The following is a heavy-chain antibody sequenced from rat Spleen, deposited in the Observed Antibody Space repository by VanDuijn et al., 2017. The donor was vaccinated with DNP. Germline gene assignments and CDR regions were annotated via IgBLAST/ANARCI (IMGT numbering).Heavy chain of an antibody. CDR2: IRYDGGSI. V-gene: IGHV5-22*01. J-gene: IGHJ2*01. CDR1: GFTFSDYY. CDR3: VRWNSGHFDY. D-gene: IGHD4-3*01. Sequence: EVQLEESGGGLVQPGRSLKLSCAASGFTFSDYYMAWVRQAPTKGLEWVAYIRYDGGSIYYGDSVKGRFAISRDNAKSTLYLQMNSLRSEDMATYYCVRWNSGHFDYWGQGVMVTVSS.